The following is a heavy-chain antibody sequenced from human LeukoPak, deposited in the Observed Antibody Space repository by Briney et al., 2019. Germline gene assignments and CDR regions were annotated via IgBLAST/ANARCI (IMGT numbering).Heavy chain of an antibody. CDR2: IYYSGST. V-gene: IGHV4-59*01. J-gene: IGHJ6*03. D-gene: IGHD3-10*01. CDR3: AREVTMVRGSFPYYYYYMDV. CDR1: GGSISSSY. Sequence: SETLSLTCTVSGGSISSSYWSWIRQPPGKGLEWIGYIYYSGSTNYNPSLKSRVTISVDTSKNQFSLKLSSVTAADTAVYYCAREVTMVRGSFPYYYYYMDVWGKGTTVTISS.